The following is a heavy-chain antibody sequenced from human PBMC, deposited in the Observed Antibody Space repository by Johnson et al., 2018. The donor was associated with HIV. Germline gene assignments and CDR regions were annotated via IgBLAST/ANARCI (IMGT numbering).Heavy chain of an antibody. CDR3: ARDRRITIFGSGRAVQSNDAFDI. CDR1: GFTFSSYW. J-gene: IGHJ3*02. D-gene: IGHD3-3*01. CDR2: INSDGSST. Sequence: VQLVESGGGLVQPGGSLRLSCAASGFTFSSYWMHWVRQAPGKGLVWVSRINSDGSSTYYADSVKGRFPISRDNSKNTLYLQMNSLRAEDTAVYYCARDRRITIFGSGRAVQSNDAFDIWGQGTMVTVSS. V-gene: IGHV3-74*01.